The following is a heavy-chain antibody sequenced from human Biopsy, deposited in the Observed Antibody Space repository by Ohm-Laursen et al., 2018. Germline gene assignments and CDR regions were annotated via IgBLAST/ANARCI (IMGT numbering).Heavy chain of an antibody. D-gene: IGHD2-15*01. Sequence: GTLSLTCTVSGDSINSSYWSWIRQAPGKGLEWIGFISNSGNTNYNPSLKSRVIISVDTSKNQFSLNLSSVTAADTAVYYCARRGSGGRSFDHWGQGTLVTVSS. J-gene: IGHJ4*02. CDR2: ISNSGNT. CDR3: ARRGSGGRSFDH. V-gene: IGHV4-59*08. CDR1: GDSINSSY.